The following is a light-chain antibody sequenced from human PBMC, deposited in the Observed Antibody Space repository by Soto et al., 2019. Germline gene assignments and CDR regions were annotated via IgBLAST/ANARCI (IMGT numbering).Light chain of an antibody. Sequence: DIQMTQSPSSLSVSIGDRITITCRSSQSISVYLNWYQKKPGTPPKLLIYAASNLQSGVPSRFIGSGSGTDFTLTISSLQPEDFASYYCQLSYRIPYTFGQGTKLEI. CDR1: QSISVY. CDR3: QLSYRIPYT. J-gene: IGKJ2*01. CDR2: AAS. V-gene: IGKV1-39*01.